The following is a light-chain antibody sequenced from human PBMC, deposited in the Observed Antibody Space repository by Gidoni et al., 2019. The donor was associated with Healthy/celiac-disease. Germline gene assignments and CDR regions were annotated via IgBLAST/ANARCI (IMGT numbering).Light chain of an antibody. CDR1: QSVSSY. J-gene: IGKJ3*01. Sequence: EMVLPQSPATLSLSPGERATLSCRASQSVSSYLAWYQQKPGQAPRLLIYDASNSGSGTDFPLTISSLAPADFAVYYCQQRSHWPPGHFTFGPGTKVDIQ. V-gene: IGKV3-11*01. CDR3: QQRSHWPPGHFT. CDR2: DAS.